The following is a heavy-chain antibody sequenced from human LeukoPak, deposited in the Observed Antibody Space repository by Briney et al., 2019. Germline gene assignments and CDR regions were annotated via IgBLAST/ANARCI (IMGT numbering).Heavy chain of an antibody. Sequence: TGGSPRLSCAASGFTLSSYGMHWVRQAPGKGLEWVAVISYDGSNKYYADSVKGRFTISRDNSKNTLYLQMNSLRAEDTAVYYCAKDRKLRFLEWRRVCYFDYWGQGTLVTVSS. CDR3: AKDRKLRFLEWRRVCYFDY. CDR2: ISYDGSNK. V-gene: IGHV3-30*18. J-gene: IGHJ4*02. CDR1: GFTLSSYG. D-gene: IGHD3-3*01.